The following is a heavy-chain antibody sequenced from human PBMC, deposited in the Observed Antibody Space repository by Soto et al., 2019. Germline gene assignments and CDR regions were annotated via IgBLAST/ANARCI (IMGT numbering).Heavy chain of an antibody. V-gene: IGHV3-7*01. Sequence: PGGSLRLSCAASGFTFSSYWMSWVRQAPGKGLERVANIKQDGSEKYYVDSVKGRFTISRDNAKNSLYLQMNSLRAEDTAVYYCARAVSGEGYDFWSRENWFDPWGQGTLVTVSS. CDR3: ARAVSGEGYDFWSRENWFDP. CDR1: GFTFSSYW. J-gene: IGHJ5*02. CDR2: IKQDGSEK. D-gene: IGHD3-3*01.